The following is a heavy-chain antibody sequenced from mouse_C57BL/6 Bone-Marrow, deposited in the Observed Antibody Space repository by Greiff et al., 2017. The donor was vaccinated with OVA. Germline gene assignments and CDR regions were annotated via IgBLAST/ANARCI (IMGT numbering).Heavy chain of an antibody. CDR2: IYPGSGST. V-gene: IGHV1-55*01. D-gene: IGHD6-1*01. CDR1: GYTFTSYW. Sequence: QVQLKQPGAELVKPGASVKMSCKASGYTFTSYWITWVKQRPGQGLEWIGDIYPGSGSTNYNEKFKGKATLTVDTSSSTAYMQLSSLTSEDSAVYYCARASYAMDYWGQGTSVTVSS. J-gene: IGHJ4*01. CDR3: ARASYAMDY.